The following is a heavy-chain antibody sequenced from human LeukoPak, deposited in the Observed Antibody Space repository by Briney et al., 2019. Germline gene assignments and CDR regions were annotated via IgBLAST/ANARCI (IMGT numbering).Heavy chain of an antibody. CDR3: TTDLGTYYHGSQRLIPIDY. Sequence: GGSLRLSCVDSGFTFTNAWMSWVRQAPGKGLEWNGRIKSKNDGETTNYAEPVRGRFTISRGDSKSAVYLQMNSLKIEDTAVYYCTTDLGTYYHGSQRLIPIDYWGQGTLVTVSS. D-gene: IGHD3-10*01. J-gene: IGHJ4*02. V-gene: IGHV3-15*01. CDR2: IKSKNDGETT. CDR1: GFTFTNAW.